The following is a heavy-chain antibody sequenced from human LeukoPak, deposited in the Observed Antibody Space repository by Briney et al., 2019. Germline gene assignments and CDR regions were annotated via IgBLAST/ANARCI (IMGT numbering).Heavy chain of an antibody. CDR3: ARGGVRWSGYYLSHWFDP. V-gene: IGHV4-34*01. D-gene: IGHD3-3*01. CDR1: GGSFSGYY. J-gene: IGHJ5*02. CDR2: INHSGST. Sequence: SETLSLTCAVYGGSFSGYYWSWIRQPPGKGLEWIGEINHSGSTNYNPSLKSRVTISVDTSKNQFSLKLSSVTAADTAVYYCARGGVRWSGYYLSHWFDPWGQGTLVTVSS.